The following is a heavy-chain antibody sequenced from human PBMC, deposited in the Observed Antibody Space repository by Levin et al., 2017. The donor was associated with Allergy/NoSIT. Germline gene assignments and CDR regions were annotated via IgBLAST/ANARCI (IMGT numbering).Heavy chain of an antibody. D-gene: IGHD3-10*01. CDR3: ARGRSYSEYYFDY. CDR1: GGSVSSYY. J-gene: IGHJ4*02. Sequence: PSETLSLTCTVSGGSVSSYYWSWIRQPPGKGLEWIGYVYSRGSTSNNPSLINPSVKSRVTISVDTSKNQFSLKLSSVTAADTAVYYCARGRSYSEYYFDYWGQGTLVTVSS. CDR2: VYSRGST. V-gene: IGHV4-59*02.